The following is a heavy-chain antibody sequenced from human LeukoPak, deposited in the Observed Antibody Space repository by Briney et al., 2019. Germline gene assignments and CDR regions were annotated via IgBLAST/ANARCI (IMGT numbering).Heavy chain of an antibody. Sequence: KSGGSLRLSCTTSGFTLGDYGMSWIRQAPGKGLEWVSFIKSKTYGGTIEYAASVQGRFTISRDDSESIAYLQMNSLKTEDTAVYYCARAHYGSGNSVSLYYFDYWGQGTLVTVSS. J-gene: IGHJ4*02. D-gene: IGHD3-10*01. CDR2: IKSKTYGGTI. V-gene: IGHV3-49*05. CDR1: GFTLGDYG. CDR3: ARAHYGSGNSVSLYYFDY.